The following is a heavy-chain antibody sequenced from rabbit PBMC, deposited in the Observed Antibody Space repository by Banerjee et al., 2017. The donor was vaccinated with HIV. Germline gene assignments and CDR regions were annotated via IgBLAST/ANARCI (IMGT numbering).Heavy chain of an antibody. CDR3: ARGYAGYAAYGDATYFNL. Sequence: QSLEESGGDLVKPGASLTLTCTASGFSFSSNYYMCWVRQAPGKGLEWIGCIGAGSSGSTYYATWAKGRFTISKTSSTTVTLQMTSLTAADTATYFCARGYAGYAAYGDATYFNLWGPGTLVTVS. CDR1: GFSFSSNYY. J-gene: IGHJ4*01. CDR2: IGAGSSGST. D-gene: IGHD7-1*01. V-gene: IGHV1S40*01.